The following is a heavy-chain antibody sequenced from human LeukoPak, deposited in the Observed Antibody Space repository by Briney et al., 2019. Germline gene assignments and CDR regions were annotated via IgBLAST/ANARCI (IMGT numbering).Heavy chain of an antibody. CDR2: IYYSGST. CDR1: GGSISSSSYY. J-gene: IGHJ4*02. Sequence: SETLSLTCTVSGGSISSSSYYWSWIRQPPGKGLEWIGYIYYSGSTNYNPSLKSRVTISVDTSKNQFSLKLSSVTAADTAVYYCARMGTVTTFDYWGQGTLVTVSS. D-gene: IGHD4-11*01. V-gene: IGHV4-61*05. CDR3: ARMGTVTTFDY.